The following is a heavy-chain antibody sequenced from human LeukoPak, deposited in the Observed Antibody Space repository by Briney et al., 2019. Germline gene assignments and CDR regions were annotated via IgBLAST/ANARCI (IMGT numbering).Heavy chain of an antibody. CDR2: IYYSGST. CDR3: ARDARITMIVSDDAFDM. J-gene: IGHJ3*02. Sequence: PSETLSLTCTVPGGSISSRDYYWTWIRQPPGKGLEWFGYIYYSGSTSYNPSLKSRVTILVDTSKNQYSLKLSSVTAADTAVYYYARDARITMIVSDDAFDMWGQGTMVTVSS. D-gene: IGHD3-22*01. V-gene: IGHV4-30-4*01. CDR1: GGSISSRDYY.